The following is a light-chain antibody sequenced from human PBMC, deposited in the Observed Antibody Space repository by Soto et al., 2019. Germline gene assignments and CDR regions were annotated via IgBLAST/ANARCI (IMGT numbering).Light chain of an antibody. J-gene: IGKJ5*01. CDR2: GAS. CDR3: QQYNNWPLT. Sequence: EIVVTQSPATRSVSPGERATLSCRASQSVSGNLAWYQQKPGQAPRLLIYGASTRATGIPARFSGSGSGTEFTLTISSLQSEEFAIYYCQQYNNWPLTFGQGTRLE. V-gene: IGKV3-15*01. CDR1: QSVSGN.